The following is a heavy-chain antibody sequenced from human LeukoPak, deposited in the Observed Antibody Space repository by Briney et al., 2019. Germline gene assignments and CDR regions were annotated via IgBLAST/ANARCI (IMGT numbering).Heavy chain of an antibody. CDR1: GFTFSSYA. V-gene: IGHV3-30-3*01. D-gene: IGHD6-13*01. CDR2: ISYDGGNK. J-gene: IGHJ4*02. Sequence: PGGSLRLSCAASGFTFSSYAMHWVREAPGKGLEWVAVISYDGGNKYYADSVKGRFTISRDNSQNTLYMQMNRPRAEDTAVYYCARDLHSSSSGRYWAQGTLVTVSS. CDR3: ARDLHSSSSGRY.